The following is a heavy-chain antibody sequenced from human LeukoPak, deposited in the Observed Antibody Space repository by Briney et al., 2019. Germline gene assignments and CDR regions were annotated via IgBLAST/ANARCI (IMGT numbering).Heavy chain of an antibody. CDR3: VVGGSPGY. Sequence: GGPLRLSCAASGLAFSAYKMHWVRQAPRKGLVWVSCISTDGYTTDYADFVQGRFTASRDNTKNTWSLEMNSLRAEDTAVYYCVVGGSPGYWGQGTLVTVSS. V-gene: IGHV3-74*01. D-gene: IGHD2-15*01. J-gene: IGHJ4*02. CDR2: ISTDGYTT. CDR1: GLAFSAYK.